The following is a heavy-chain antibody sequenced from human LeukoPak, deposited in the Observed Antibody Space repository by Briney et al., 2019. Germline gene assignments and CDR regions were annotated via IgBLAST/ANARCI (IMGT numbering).Heavy chain of an antibody. V-gene: IGHV3-30*03. CDR3: ATTTKHYYYGMDV. CDR2: ISYDGVNK. CDR1: GFIFSSYG. Sequence: GRSLRLSCAASGFIFSSYGMHWVRQAPGKGLEWVAVISYDGVNKDHTDSVKGRFTISRDNAKNSLYLQMNSLRAEDTAVYYCATTTKHYYYGMDVWGQGTTVTVSS. D-gene: IGHD1-7*01. J-gene: IGHJ6*02.